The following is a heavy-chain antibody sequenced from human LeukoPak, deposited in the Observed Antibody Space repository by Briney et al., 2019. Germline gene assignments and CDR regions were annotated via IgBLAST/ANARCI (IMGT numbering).Heavy chain of an antibody. D-gene: IGHD2-8*01. CDR3: ARGYCTNGVCYTLDP. V-gene: IGHV1-18*01. CDR2: ISVYNGNT. Sequence: ASVKVSCKASGYTFTSYGISWVRQAPGQGLEWMGWISVYNGNTNYAKKLQGRVTMTTDKPPSTAYMELRSLRSDDTAVYYCARGYCTNGVCYTLDPWGQGTLVTVSS. J-gene: IGHJ5*02. CDR1: GYTFTSYG.